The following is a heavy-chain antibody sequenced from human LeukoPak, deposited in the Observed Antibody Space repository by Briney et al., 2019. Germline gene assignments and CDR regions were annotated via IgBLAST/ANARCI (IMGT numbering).Heavy chain of an antibody. CDR3: ARANSGSYPKFDY. CDR1: GGSFSGNY. CDR2: IYTSGST. V-gene: IGHV4-59*10. J-gene: IGHJ4*02. D-gene: IGHD1-26*01. Sequence: SETLSLTCAFYGGSFSGNYWSWIRQPPGKGLEWIGRIYTSGSTNYNPSLKSRVTMSVDTSKNQFSLKLSSVTAADTAVYYCARANSGSYPKFDYWGQGTLVTVSS.